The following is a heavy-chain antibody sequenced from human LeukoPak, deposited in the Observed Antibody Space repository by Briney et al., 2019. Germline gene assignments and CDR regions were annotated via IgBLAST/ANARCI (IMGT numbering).Heavy chain of an antibody. CDR3: AGGGFGELY. D-gene: IGHD3-10*01. V-gene: IGHV1-69*04. J-gene: IGHJ4*02. Sequence: GASVKVSFKASGGTFSSYAISWVRQAPGQGLEWMGRIIPILGIANYAQKFQGRVTITADKSTSTAYMELNSLRAEDTAVYYCAGGGFGELYWGQGTLVTVSS. CDR1: GGTFSSYA. CDR2: IIPILGIA.